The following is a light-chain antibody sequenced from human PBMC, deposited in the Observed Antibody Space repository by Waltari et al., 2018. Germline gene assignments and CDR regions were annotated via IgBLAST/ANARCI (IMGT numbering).Light chain of an antibody. Sequence: DIVMTQSPDSLAVSLGERATINCRSSQSLLFTSNNKNYLSWYQKKAGQPPRLLLDWASTRESGVPDRLRGGGSGTEFTLSISSLQAEDVAVYYCQQYYNTPLTFGGGTKVDI. CDR2: WAS. J-gene: IGKJ4*01. V-gene: IGKV4-1*01. CDR3: QQYYNTPLT. CDR1: QSLLFTSNNKNY.